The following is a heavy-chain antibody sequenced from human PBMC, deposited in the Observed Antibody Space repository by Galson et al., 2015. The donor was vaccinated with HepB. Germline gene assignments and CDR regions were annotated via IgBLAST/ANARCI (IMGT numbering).Heavy chain of an antibody. CDR2: VSSNSIYI. CDR1: GFTFTSHT. CDR3: ARERAYRGGDCNTVDAFDI. Sequence: SLRLSCAASGFTFTSHTMNWVRQAPGKGLEWVSFVSSNSIYIYYADSVKGRFTISRDNAKTSLYLQMNSLRAEDTAVYYCARERAYRGGDCNTVDAFDIWGQGTMVTVSS. D-gene: IGHD2-21*02. V-gene: IGHV3-21*01. J-gene: IGHJ3*02.